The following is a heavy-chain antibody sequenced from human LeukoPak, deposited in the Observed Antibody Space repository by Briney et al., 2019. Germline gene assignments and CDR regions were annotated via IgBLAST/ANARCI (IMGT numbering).Heavy chain of an antibody. J-gene: IGHJ4*02. CDR2: ISYDGSKK. CDR1: GFTFSTYG. Sequence: GESLKISCAASGFTFSTYGMHWVRQAPGKGLEWVALISYDGSKKYYAASVKGRFAVSRDNSKNTLYLQMNSLRAEDTAMYYCAKDHDGLGYWGQGALVTVSS. CDR3: AKDHDGLGY. D-gene: IGHD1-1*01. V-gene: IGHV3-30*18.